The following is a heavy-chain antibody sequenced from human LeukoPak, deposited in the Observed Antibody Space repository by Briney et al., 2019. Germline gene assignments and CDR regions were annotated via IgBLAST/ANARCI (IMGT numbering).Heavy chain of an antibody. CDR2: ISGSGGST. V-gene: IGHV3-23*01. J-gene: IGHJ4*02. D-gene: IGHD6-13*01. Sequence: GGSLRLSCAASGFTFSSYAMSWVRQAPGKGLEWVSAISGSGGSTYYADSVKGRFTISRDNSKNTLYLQMNSLRAEDTAVYYCAKDLRIAAAGTGNFDYWGQGTLVTVSS. CDR3: AKDLRIAAAGTGNFDY. CDR1: GFTFSSYA.